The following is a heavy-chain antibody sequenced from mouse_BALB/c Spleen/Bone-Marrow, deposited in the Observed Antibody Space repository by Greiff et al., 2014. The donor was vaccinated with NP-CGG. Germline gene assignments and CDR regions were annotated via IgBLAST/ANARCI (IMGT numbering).Heavy chain of an antibody. CDR1: GFTFTDYF. Sequence: DVKLVESGGGLVQPGGSLRLSCTTSGFTFTDYFMTWVRQPPGKALEWLGFIRNKPNGYTTEYNPSVKGRFTISRDNSQGILYLQMNTLRAEDSAIYYCARVYSGYFDFWGQGTTLTVSS. D-gene: IGHD1-1*01. CDR2: IRNKPNGYTT. J-gene: IGHJ2*01. CDR3: ARVYSGYFDF. V-gene: IGHV7-3*02.